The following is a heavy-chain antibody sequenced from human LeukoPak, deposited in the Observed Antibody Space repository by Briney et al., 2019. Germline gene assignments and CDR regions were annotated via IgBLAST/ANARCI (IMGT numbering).Heavy chain of an antibody. Sequence: ASVTVSCMASVYSFSVYYMHWVRQAPGQGLEWMGWINPNSGGTNYAQKFLGRVTMTRDTSISTAYMELSRLRSDDTAVYYCASLYGDYVASDYWGQGTLVTVSS. V-gene: IGHV1-2*02. CDR2: INPNSGGT. CDR1: VYSFSVYY. D-gene: IGHD4-17*01. CDR3: ASLYGDYVASDY. J-gene: IGHJ4*02.